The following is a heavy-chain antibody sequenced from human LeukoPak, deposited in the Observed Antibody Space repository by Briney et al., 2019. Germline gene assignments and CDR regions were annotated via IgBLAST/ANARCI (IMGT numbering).Heavy chain of an antibody. CDR2: INPNSGGT. J-gene: IGHJ4*02. Sequence: ASVKVSCKASGYTFTGYYMHWVRQAPGQGLEWMGWINPNSGGTNYAQKFQGRVTMTRDTSISTAYMELSRLRSDDTAVYYCARDHKHYDILTGYNVGSYFDYWGQGTLVTVSS. V-gene: IGHV1-2*02. D-gene: IGHD3-9*01. CDR3: ARDHKHYDILTGYNVGSYFDY. CDR1: GYTFTGYY.